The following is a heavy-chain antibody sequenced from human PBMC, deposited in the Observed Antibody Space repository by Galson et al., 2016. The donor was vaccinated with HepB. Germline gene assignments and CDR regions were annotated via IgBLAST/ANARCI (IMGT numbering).Heavy chain of an antibody. CDR3: ARLRHSAYYFDY. J-gene: IGHJ4*02. Sequence: ETLSLTCSVSGGSISSPLYYWGWIRQSPGKGLEWIANILHRGSTYYNPSLKSRVTISVDTSKSQFSLKLNSVTAADTSVYFCARLRHSAYYFDYWGQGALVTVSS. D-gene: IGHD3-22*01. V-gene: IGHV4-39*01. CDR2: ILHRGST. CDR1: GGSISSPLYY.